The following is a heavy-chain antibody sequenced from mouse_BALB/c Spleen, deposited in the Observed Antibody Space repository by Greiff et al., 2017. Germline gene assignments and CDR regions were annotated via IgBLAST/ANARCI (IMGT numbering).Heavy chain of an antibody. CDR1: GFNIKDTY. CDR2: IDPANGNT. J-gene: IGHJ3*01. CDR3: ASWHYGGGGFAY. Sequence: VQLQQSGAELVKPGASVKLSCTASGFNIKDTYMHWVKQRPEQGLEWIGRIDPANGNTKYDPKFQGKATITADTSSNTAYLQLSSLTSEDTAVYYFASWHYGGGGFAYWGQGTLVTVSA. D-gene: IGHD1-2*01. V-gene: IGHV14-3*02.